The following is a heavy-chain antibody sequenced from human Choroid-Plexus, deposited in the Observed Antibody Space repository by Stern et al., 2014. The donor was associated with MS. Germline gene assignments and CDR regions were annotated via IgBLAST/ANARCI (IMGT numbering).Heavy chain of an antibody. V-gene: IGHV3-30*18. CDR3: AKDRQYLTYFFDH. Sequence: QVQLVESGGGVVQPGRPLRLSCVASGFTLGSCAMHWVRQAPGKGLEWVAGVSYDGSNKYYADSVKGRFTISRDNAQNTLYMQMSSRRPEDTAVYYCAKDRQYLTYFFDHWGQGSLVTVSS. CDR1: GFTLGSCA. CDR2: VSYDGSNK. J-gene: IGHJ5*02. D-gene: IGHD2/OR15-2a*01.